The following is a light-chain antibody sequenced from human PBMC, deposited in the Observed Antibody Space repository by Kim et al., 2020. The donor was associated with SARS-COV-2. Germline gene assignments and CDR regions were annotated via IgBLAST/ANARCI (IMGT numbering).Light chain of an antibody. V-gene: IGLV3-1*01. CDR1: KLGDTY. Sequence: SYELTQPPSVSVSPGQTASITCSGDKLGDTYACWYQQKPGQSPVLVIYQDNKRPSGIPERFSGSNSGNTATLTISGTQAMDEADYYCQAWDSSTYVFGTGTKVTGL. CDR3: QAWDSSTYV. J-gene: IGLJ1*01. CDR2: QDN.